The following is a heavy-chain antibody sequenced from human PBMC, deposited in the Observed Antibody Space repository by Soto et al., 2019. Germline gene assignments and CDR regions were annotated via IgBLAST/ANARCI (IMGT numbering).Heavy chain of an antibody. D-gene: IGHD1-1*01. V-gene: IGHV3-23*01. CDR1: GFTFSTYF. CDR2: ISVRGTT. J-gene: IGHJ4*02. CDR3: ARHTTNPYKIDY. Sequence: GGSLRLSCAATGFTFSTYFMTWFRQAPGKGLEWVAGISVRGTTYYADSVKGRFTISRDDSGDTLYLQMNSLRAEDTAMYFCARHTTNPYKIDYWGQGTLVTVSS.